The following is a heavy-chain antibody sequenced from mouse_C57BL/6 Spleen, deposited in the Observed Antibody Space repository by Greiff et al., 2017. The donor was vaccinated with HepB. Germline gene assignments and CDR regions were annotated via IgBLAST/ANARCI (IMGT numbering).Heavy chain of an antibody. J-gene: IGHJ1*03. CDR3: AREITTVVATRYFDG. D-gene: IGHD1-1*01. CDR2: IDPSDSYT. V-gene: IGHV1-59*01. CDR1: GYTFTSYW. Sequence: QVQLQQPGAELVRPGTSVKLSCKASGYTFTSYWMHWVKQRPGQGLEWIGVIDPSDSYTNYNQKFKGKATLTVDTASSTAYMQLSSLTSEDSAVYYCAREITTVVATRYFDGCGTGTTVTVSS.